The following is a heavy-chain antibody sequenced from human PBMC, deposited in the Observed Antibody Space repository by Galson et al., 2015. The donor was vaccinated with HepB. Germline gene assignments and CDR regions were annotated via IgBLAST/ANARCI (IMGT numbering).Heavy chain of an antibody. CDR1: GFTFSDYY. Sequence: SLRLSCAASGFTFSDYYMSWIRQAPGKGLEWVSYISSSGSTIYYADSVKGRFTISRDNAKNSLYLQMNSLRAEDTAVYYCARSRYFYNWFDPWGQGTLVTVSS. V-gene: IGHV3-11*01. J-gene: IGHJ5*02. CDR3: ARSRYFYNWFDP. CDR2: ISSSGSTI. D-gene: IGHD3-9*01.